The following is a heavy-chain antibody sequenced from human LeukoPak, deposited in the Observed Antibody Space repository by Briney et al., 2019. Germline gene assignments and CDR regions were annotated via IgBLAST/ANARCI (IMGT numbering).Heavy chain of an antibody. CDR3: ARDAVRYSLLFYFDY. CDR2: INPNSGGT. CDR1: GYTFTGYY. D-gene: IGHD5-18*01. Sequence: ASVKVSCQASGYTFTGYYMHWVRQAPGQGLEWMGWINPNSGGTNYAQKFQGRVTMTRYTSISTAYMELSRLRSDDTAVYYCARDAVRYSLLFYFDYWGQGTLVTVSS. J-gene: IGHJ4*02. V-gene: IGHV1-2*02.